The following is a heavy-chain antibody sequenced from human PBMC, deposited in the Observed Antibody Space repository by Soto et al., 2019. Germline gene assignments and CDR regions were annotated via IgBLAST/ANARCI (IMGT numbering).Heavy chain of an antibody. CDR2: ISYGGTNK. J-gene: IGHJ6*02. Sequence: QVQLVESGGGEVQPGRSLTISCAASGFTFSTYGMHWVRQTPGKGLEWVAVISYGGTNKFYSDSVKGRFTISRDNIKNSPTLQMNSLRADDTAVYSCAKDLQSYGDYDYYCYGRDVWGLGARGTVAS. CDR3: AKDLQSYGDYDYYCYGRDV. CDR1: GFTFSTYG. V-gene: IGHV3-30*18. D-gene: IGHD4-17*01.